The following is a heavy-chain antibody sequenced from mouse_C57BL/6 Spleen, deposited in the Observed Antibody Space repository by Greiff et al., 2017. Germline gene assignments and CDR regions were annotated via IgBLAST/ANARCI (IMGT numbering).Heavy chain of an antibody. V-gene: IGHV1-18*01. CDR1: GYTFTDYN. CDR3: ARYDYDRAWFAY. Sequence: EVKLQESGPELVKPGASVKIPCKASGYTFTDYNMDWVKQSHGKSLEWIGDINPNNGGTIYNQKFKGKATLTVDKSSSTAYMELRSLTSEDTAVYYCARYDYDRAWFAYWGQGTLVTVSA. D-gene: IGHD2-4*01. J-gene: IGHJ3*01. CDR2: INPNNGGT.